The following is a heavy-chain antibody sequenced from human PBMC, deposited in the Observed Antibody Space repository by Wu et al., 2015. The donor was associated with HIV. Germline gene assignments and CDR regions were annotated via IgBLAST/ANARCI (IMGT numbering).Heavy chain of an antibody. CDR1: GYTFTGYY. D-gene: IGHD6-13*01. CDR2: INPNSGGT. Sequence: QVQLVQSGAEVKKPGASVKVSCKASGYTFTGYYMHWVRQAPGQGLEWMGWINPNSGGTNYAQKFQGRVTMTRDTSISTAYMELSRLRSDDTAVYYCAREGVYSSSWYPFDYWGQGNPGSPSPQ. V-gene: IGHV1-2*02. J-gene: IGHJ4*02. CDR3: AREGVYSSSWYPFDY.